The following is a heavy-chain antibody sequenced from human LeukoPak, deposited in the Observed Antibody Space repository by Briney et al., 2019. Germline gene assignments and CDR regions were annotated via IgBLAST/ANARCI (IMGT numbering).Heavy chain of an antibody. CDR3: ARHRRITMVRGVINWFDP. D-gene: IGHD3-10*01. V-gene: IGHV4-4*09. CDR2: IYTSGST. CDR1: GGSISSYY. Sequence: SETLSLTCTVSGGSISSYYWSWIRKPPGTGLEWIGYIYTSGSTNFNPSLKSRVTISVDTSKNQFSLKLSSVTAADTAVYYCARHRRITMVRGVINWFDPWGQGTLVTVSS. J-gene: IGHJ5*02.